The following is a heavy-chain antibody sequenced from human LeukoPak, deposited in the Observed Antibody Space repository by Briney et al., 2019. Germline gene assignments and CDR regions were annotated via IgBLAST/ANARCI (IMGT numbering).Heavy chain of an antibody. CDR2: ISGSGGST. J-gene: IGHJ4*02. Sequence: GGSLRLSCAASGFTFSSYAMSWARQAPGKGLEWVSAISGSGGSTYYADSVKGRFTISRDNSKNTLYLQMNSLRAEDTAVYYCAKVLPHIVVVTALDYWGQGTLVTVSS. CDR3: AKVLPHIVVVTALDY. D-gene: IGHD2-21*02. CDR1: GFTFSSYA. V-gene: IGHV3-23*01.